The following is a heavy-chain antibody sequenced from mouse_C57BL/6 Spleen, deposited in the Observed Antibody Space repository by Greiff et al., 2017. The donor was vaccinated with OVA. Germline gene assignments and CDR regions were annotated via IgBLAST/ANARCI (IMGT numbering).Heavy chain of an antibody. Sequence: EVQRVESGGGLVKPGGSLKLSCAASGFTFSDYGMHWVRQAPEKGLEWVAYISSGSSTIDYADTVKGRFTISRDNAKNTLFLQMTSLRSEDTAMYYCARPYYYAMDYWGQGTSVTVSS. CDR1: GFTFSDYG. J-gene: IGHJ4*01. V-gene: IGHV5-17*01. CDR3: ARPYYYAMDY. CDR2: ISSGSSTI.